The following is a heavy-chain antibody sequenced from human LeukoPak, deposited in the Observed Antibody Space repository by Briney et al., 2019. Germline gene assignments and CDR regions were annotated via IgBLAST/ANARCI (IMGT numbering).Heavy chain of an antibody. Sequence: PGGSLRLSCAASGFTFSSYWMSWVRQAPGKGLEWVANIKQDGREKYYVDSVKGRFTISRDNAKNSLYLQMNSLRAEDTAVYYCARVGYSYGYAGTFDYWGQGTLVTVSS. CDR3: ARVGYSYGYAGTFDY. D-gene: IGHD5-18*01. CDR1: GFTFSSYW. J-gene: IGHJ4*02. CDR2: IKQDGREK. V-gene: IGHV3-7*01.